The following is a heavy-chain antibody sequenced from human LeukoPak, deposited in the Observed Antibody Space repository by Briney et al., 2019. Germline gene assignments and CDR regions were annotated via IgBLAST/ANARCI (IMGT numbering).Heavy chain of an antibody. J-gene: IGHJ4*02. CDR2: VSYTGDA. Sequence: SETLSLTCTVSGASISTSRSYGAWVRQPPGKELEWIASVSYTGDAYYNPSLKSRVTISVETSKNQFSLKVRSVTASDTAVYFCARVRGRDGYFDYWGQEALVTVSS. CDR1: GASISTSRSY. CDR3: ARVRGRDGYFDY. D-gene: IGHD2-8*01. V-gene: IGHV4-39*07.